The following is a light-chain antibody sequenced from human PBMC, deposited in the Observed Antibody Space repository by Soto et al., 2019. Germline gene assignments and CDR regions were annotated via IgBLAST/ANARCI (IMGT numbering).Light chain of an antibody. CDR1: QGITNY. J-gene: IGKJ1*01. CDR2: AAS. V-gene: IGKV1-27*01. Sequence: DIQMTQSPSSLSASVGDRVTITCRASQGITNYLAWYQQKPGKVPKLLIYAASTLQSGVPSRFSGSGSGTDFSLTISILQPEDVATSYCQKDNSAPRTLGQGTKVEIK. CDR3: QKDNSAPRT.